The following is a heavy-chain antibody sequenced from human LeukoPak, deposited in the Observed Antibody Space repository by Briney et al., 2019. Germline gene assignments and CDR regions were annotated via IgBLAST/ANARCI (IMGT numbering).Heavy chain of an antibody. CDR2: IHHSGGT. D-gene: IGHD3-10*01. CDR1: GESMIGHY. Sequence: SETLSLTCAVYGESMIGHYWTWIRQPPGKRLEWIGEIHHSGGTNSNPSLKNRVAMSIDMSKNQFSLKLKSVTAADTAVYYCGRATASGSGRAYDHWAQGNLVPVSS. V-gene: IGHV4-34*01. CDR3: GRATASGSGRAYDH. J-gene: IGHJ4*02.